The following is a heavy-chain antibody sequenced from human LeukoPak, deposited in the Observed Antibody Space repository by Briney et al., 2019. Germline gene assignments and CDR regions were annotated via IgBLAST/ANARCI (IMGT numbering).Heavy chain of an antibody. J-gene: IGHJ4*02. Sequence: PGGSLRLSCAASGFTFDDYAMHWVRQAPGKGREWVSGISWNSGSIGYADSVKGRFTISRDNAKNSLYLQMNSLRAEDTALYYCAKDLYSSTQYYFDYWGQGTLVTVSS. CDR2: ISWNSGSI. V-gene: IGHV3-9*01. CDR3: AKDLYSSTQYYFDY. CDR1: GFTFDDYA. D-gene: IGHD6-13*01.